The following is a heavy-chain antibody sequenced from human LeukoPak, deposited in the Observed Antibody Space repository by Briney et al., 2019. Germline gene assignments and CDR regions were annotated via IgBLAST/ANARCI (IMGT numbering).Heavy chain of an antibody. CDR3: GSAATKYYYYGMDV. CDR2: ISSSGSTI. D-gene: IGHD6-25*01. Sequence: PGGSLRLSCSASGFTFSDYYMSWIRQAPGKGLEWVSYISSSGSTIYYADSVKGRFTISRYNAKNSLYLQMNSLRAEDTAVYFCGSAATKYYYYGMDVWGQGTTVTVSS. J-gene: IGHJ6*02. CDR1: GFTFSDYY. V-gene: IGHV3-11*01.